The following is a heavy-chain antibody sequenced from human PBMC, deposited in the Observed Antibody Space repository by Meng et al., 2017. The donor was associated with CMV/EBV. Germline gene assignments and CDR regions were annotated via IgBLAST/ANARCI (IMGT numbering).Heavy chain of an antibody. CDR1: GFTFSSYS. D-gene: IGHD6-13*01. CDR3: ARDGRQQLDFDY. V-gene: IGHV3-21*01. J-gene: IGHJ4*02. CDR2: ISSSSSYI. Sequence: GGSLRLSCAASGFTFSSYSMNWVRQAPGKGLAWVSSISSSSSYIYYADSVKGRFTISRDNAKNSLYLQMNSLRAEDTAVYYCARDGRQQLDFDYWGQGTLVTVSS.